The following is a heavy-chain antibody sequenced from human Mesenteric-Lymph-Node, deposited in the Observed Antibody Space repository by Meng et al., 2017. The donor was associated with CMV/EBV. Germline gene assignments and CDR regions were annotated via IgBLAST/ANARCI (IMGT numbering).Heavy chain of an antibody. CDR1: RFTFDDYG. CDR2: INWNGGST. V-gene: IGHV3-20*01. Sequence: GGPLRLSCVASRFTFDDYGMSWVRQAPGKGLEWVSGINWNGGSTGYADSVKGRFTISRDNAKKSLYLQMNSLRAEDTALYHCARAADAYYYYGMDVWGQGTTVTVSS. CDR3: ARAADAYYYYGMDV. D-gene: IGHD6-25*01. J-gene: IGHJ6*02.